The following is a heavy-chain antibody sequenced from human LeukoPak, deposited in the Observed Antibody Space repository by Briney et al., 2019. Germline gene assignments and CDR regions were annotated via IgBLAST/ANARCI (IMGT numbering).Heavy chain of an antibody. CDR3: AKNLIAARRPYYYYGMDV. CDR2: IKPDGSEK. Sequence: GGSLRLSCAASGFIFSRYWMTWVRQAPGKGLEWVANIKPDGSEKKYVDSVKGRFTISRDNAKNSLYLQMSSLRAEDTAVYYCAKNLIAARRPYYYYGMDVWGQGTTVTVSS. D-gene: IGHD6-6*01. CDR1: GFIFSRYW. V-gene: IGHV3-7*05. J-gene: IGHJ6*02.